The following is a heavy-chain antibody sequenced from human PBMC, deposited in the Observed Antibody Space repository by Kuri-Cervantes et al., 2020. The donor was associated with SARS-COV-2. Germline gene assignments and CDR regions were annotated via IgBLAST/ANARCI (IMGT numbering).Heavy chain of an antibody. CDR1: GFTFKTCA. CDR2: ISSDGINK. Sequence: GESLKISCAASGFTFKTCAMRWVRQAPGKGLEWVAMISSDGINKSYADSVKGRFTISRDNSRNTLYLQIISLRTEDTAVFYCARARVGVFDFWGQGALVTVSS. CDR3: ARARVGVFDF. V-gene: IGHV3-30*04. J-gene: IGHJ4*02. D-gene: IGHD2-21*01.